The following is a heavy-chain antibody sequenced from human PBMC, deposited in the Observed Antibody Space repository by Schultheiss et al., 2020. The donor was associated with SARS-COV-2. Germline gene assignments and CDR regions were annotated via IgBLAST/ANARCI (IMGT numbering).Heavy chain of an antibody. CDR2: IYPGDSDT. D-gene: IGHD3-22*01. V-gene: IGHV5-51*01. CDR1: GYSFTSYW. CDR3: ARIGSIGYHTSYNWFDP. J-gene: IGHJ5*02. Sequence: KVSCKGSGYSFTSYWIGWVRQMPGKGLEWMGIIYPGDSDTRYSPSFQGQVTISADKSISTAYLQWSSLKASDTAMYYCARIGSIGYHTSYNWFDPWGQGTLVTISS.